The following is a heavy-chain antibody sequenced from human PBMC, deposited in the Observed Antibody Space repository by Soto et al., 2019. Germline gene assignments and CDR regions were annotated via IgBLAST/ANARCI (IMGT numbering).Heavy chain of an antibody. CDR2: IYYSGST. Sequence: PSETLSLTCTVSGGSISSYYWSWIRQPPGKGLEWIGYIYYSGSTNYNPSLKSRVTISVDTSKNQFSLKLSSVTAADTAVYYCARRASKRGYCSGGSCYYFDYWGQGTLVTVS. CDR1: GGSISSYY. D-gene: IGHD2-15*01. V-gene: IGHV4-59*08. CDR3: ARRASKRGYCSGGSCYYFDY. J-gene: IGHJ4*02.